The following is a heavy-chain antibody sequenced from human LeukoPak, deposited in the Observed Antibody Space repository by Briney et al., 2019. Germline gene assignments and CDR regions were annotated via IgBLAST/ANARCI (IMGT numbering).Heavy chain of an antibody. V-gene: IGHV1-69*13. CDR2: IIPIFGTA. CDR3: ARDNREYCSSTSCYIALDY. CDR1: GGTFISYA. D-gene: IGHD2-2*02. J-gene: IGHJ4*02. Sequence: SVKVSCKASGGTFISYAISWVRQAPGQGLEWMGGIIPIFGTANYAQKFQGRVTITADESTSTAYMELSSLRPEDTAVYYCARDNREYCSSTSCYIALDYWGQGTLVTVSS.